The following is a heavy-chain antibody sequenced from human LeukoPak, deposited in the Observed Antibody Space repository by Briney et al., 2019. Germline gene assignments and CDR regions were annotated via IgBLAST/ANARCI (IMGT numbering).Heavy chain of an antibody. J-gene: IGHJ4*02. CDR1: GYTFTSYD. CDR2: MNPNSGNT. CDR3: ARVSSSWYWALNY. Sequence: ASVKVSCKASGYTFTSYDINWVRQATGQGLEWMGWMNPNSGNTGYAQKFQGRVTMTRNTSISTAYMELSSLRPEDTAVYYCARVSSSWYWALNYWGQGTLVTVSS. D-gene: IGHD6-13*01. V-gene: IGHV1-8*01.